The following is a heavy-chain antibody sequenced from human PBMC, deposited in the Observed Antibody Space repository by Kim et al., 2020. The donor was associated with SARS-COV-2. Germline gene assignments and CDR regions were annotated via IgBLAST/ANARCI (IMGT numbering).Heavy chain of an antibody. CDR2: ISADGINT. V-gene: IGHV3-74*01. J-gene: IGHJ4*02. D-gene: IGHD6-19*01. CDR3: ASHRGGWLSDY. CDR1: GFTLNNYW. Sequence: GGSLRLSCAVSGFTLNNYWMHWFRQVPGKGLEWLSRISADGINTVYADSVKGRFTISRDTAKNTVYLQMNSLRDEDTAVYYCASHRGGWLSDYWGQGTLVTVSS.